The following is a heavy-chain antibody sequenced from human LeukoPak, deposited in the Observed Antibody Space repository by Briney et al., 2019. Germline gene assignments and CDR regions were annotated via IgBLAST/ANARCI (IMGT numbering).Heavy chain of an antibody. V-gene: IGHV4-34*01. Sequence: SETLSLTCAVYGGSFSGYYWSWIRQPPGKGLEWIGEINHSGSTNYNPSLKSRVTISVDTSKNQFSLKLSSVTAADTAVYYCAREIVATMDKYYFDYWGQGTLVTVSS. CDR2: INHSGST. CDR1: GGSFSGYY. CDR3: AREIVATMDKYYFDY. D-gene: IGHD5-12*01. J-gene: IGHJ4*02.